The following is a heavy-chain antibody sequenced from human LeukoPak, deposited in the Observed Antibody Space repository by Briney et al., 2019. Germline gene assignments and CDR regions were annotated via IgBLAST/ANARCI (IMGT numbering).Heavy chain of an antibody. CDR1: GFIFNTYS. V-gene: IGHV3-48*04. CDR2: ISSSSGTI. J-gene: IGHJ6*04. CDR3: ARDDPDYYAGMDV. Sequence: GGSLRLSCAASGFIFNTYSMNWVRQAPGKGLEWISYISSSSGTIFYAESVKGRFTISRDNAEKSLYLQMNSLGAEDTAVYYCARDDPDYYAGMDVWGKGTTVTVSS.